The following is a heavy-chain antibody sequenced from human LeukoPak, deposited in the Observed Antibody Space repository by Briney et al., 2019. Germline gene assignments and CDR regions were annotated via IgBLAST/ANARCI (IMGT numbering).Heavy chain of an antibody. CDR3: ARWKGGDNWFDP. J-gene: IGHJ5*02. Sequence: HGESQKISCEGSGSSFTTYWIGWVRQLSGKGLEWMGIIYPGDSDTRYSPSFQGQVTISADKSISTAYLQWSSLKASDTAMYYCARWKGGDNWFDPWGQGTLVTVSS. V-gene: IGHV5-51*01. CDR2: IYPGDSDT. D-gene: IGHD1-1*01. CDR1: GSSFTTYW.